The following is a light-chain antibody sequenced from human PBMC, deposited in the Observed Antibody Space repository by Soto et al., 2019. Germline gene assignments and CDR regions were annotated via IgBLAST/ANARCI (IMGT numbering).Light chain of an antibody. V-gene: IGLV2-23*01. CDR3: CSYAGSSTHVV. Sequence: QSALTQPASVSGSPGQSITISCTGTSSDVGSYNLVSWYQHHPGKAPKLTIYEDTKRPSGVSNRFSGSKSGNTASLTISGLQAEDEADYYCCSYAGSSTHVVFAGGTKVTVL. CDR1: SSDVGSYNL. CDR2: EDT. J-gene: IGLJ2*01.